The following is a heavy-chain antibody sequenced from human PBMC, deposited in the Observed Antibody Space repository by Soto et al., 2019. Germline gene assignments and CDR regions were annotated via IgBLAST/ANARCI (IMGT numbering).Heavy chain of an antibody. J-gene: IGHJ4*01. V-gene: IGHV5-51*01. CDR3: ARHDPYCSGGSCHLDY. CDR1: GYSFTSYW. D-gene: IGHD2-15*01. CDR2: IYPGDSDT. Sequence: GESLKISCKGSGYSFTSYWIGWVRQMPGKGLEWMGIIYPGDSDTRYSPYFQGQVTISADKSVSTAYLQWRSLKASDTAMYYCARHDPYCSGGSCHLDYWGHGTMVTVSS.